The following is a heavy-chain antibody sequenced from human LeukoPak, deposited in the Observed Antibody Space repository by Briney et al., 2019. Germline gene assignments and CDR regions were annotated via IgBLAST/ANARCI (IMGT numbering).Heavy chain of an antibody. Sequence: PSETLSLTCTVSGGSISSSSYYWGWIRQPPGKGLEWIGSIYYSGSTYYNPSLKSRVTISVDTSKNQFSLKLSSVTAADTAVYYCAREKVEYYDILTGYYYYYYMDVWGKGTTVTVSS. CDR3: AREKVEYYDILTGYYYYYYMDV. CDR2: IYYSGST. J-gene: IGHJ6*03. D-gene: IGHD3-9*01. CDR1: GGSISSSSYY. V-gene: IGHV4-39*02.